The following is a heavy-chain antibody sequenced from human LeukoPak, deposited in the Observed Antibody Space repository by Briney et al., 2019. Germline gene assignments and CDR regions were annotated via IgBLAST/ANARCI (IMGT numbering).Heavy chain of an antibody. J-gene: IGHJ5*02. D-gene: IGHD2-15*01. CDR3: ARDSVVAAISSGRGWFDP. CDR1: GGSISSYY. V-gene: IGHV4-59*01. CDR2: IYYSGST. Sequence: PSETLSLTCTDSGGSISSYYWSWIRQPPGKGLEWIGYIYYSGSTNYNPSLKSRVTISVDTSKNQFSLKLSSVTAADTAVYYCARDSVVAAISSGRGWFDPWGQGTLVTVSS.